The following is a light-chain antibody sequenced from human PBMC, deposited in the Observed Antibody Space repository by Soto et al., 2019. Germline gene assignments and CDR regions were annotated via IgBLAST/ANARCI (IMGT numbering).Light chain of an antibody. Sequence: ENVLTQSPGTLSLSPGERATLSCRASQSIGRSYLAWYQQKPGHAPRLIIYGTYNRATGIPDRFSGSGSGTDFTLTNSRLEPEDFAVYFCQQFGSSWWTFGQGTKVEIK. V-gene: IGKV3-20*01. J-gene: IGKJ1*01. CDR3: QQFGSSWWT. CDR1: QSIGRSY. CDR2: GTY.